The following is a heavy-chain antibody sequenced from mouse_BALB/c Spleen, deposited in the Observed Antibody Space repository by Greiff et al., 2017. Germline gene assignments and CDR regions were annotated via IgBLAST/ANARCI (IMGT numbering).Heavy chain of an antibody. J-gene: IGHJ3*01. CDR3: ARTRSKTAGAY. CDR1: GFTFTSYW. Sequence: QVQLLQSGADLVKPGASLKLSCTASGFTFTSYWMHWVQQKPGEGLEWIGEINPSNGRTNYNEKFKSKATLTVDKSSSTAYMQLSSLTSEDSAVYYCARTRSKTAGAYWGQGTPVTVSA. D-gene: IGHD2-13*01. CDR2: INPSNGRT. V-gene: IGHV1S81*02.